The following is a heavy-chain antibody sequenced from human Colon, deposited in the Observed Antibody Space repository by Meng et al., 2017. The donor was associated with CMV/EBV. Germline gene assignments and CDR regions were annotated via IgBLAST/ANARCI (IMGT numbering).Heavy chain of an antibody. CDR2: IKEDGSEK. Sequence: GESLKISCAVSGFPVSGNYMAWVRQAPGRGLELVAHIKEDGSEKYFVGSVKGRFTISRDNAKNSLYLQMNSLRAEDTAVYYCARDPFIKAFDIWGQGTMVTVSS. CDR3: ARDPFIKAFDI. CDR1: GFPVSGNY. J-gene: IGHJ3*02. V-gene: IGHV3-7*01.